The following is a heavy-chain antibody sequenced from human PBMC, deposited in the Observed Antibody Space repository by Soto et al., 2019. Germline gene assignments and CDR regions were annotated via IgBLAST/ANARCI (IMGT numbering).Heavy chain of an antibody. CDR1: RGSLSSEH. V-gene: IGHV4-59*01. CDR2: IYYSVT. J-gene: IGHJ3*02. Sequence: PGTLSLTCTVSRGSLSSEHMSCTCFSLKKRLEWIAYIYYSVTSYNPSLKSRVSISLDTSKNQFSLKLSSVTAADTAVYYCAWTYDGSGPNSGGYSFDIWGQGTMVSVS. CDR3: AWTYDGSGPNSGGYSFDI. D-gene: IGHD3-22*01.